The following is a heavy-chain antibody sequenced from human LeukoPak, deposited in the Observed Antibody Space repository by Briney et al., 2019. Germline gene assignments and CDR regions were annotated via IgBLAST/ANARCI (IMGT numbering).Heavy chain of an antibody. CDR3: ARGGYFSSTSCSPDY. CDR1: GGSFSGYY. D-gene: IGHD2-2*01. Sequence: PSETLSLTCAVYGGSFSGYYWSWIRQPPGKGLEWIGEINHSGSTNYNPSLKSRVTISVDTSKNQFSLKLSSVTAADTAVYYCARGGYFSSTSCSPDYWGQGTLVTVSS. V-gene: IGHV4-34*01. J-gene: IGHJ4*02. CDR2: INHSGST.